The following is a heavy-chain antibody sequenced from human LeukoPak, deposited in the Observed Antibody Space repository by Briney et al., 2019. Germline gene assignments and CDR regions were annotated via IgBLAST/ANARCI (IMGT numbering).Heavy chain of an antibody. J-gene: IGHJ4*02. Sequence: GGSLRLSCAASGFTFSSYAMPWVRQAPGKGLEYVSAISSNGGSTYYANSVKGRFTISRDNSKNTLYLQMGSLRAEDMAVYYCARDGRSAAGIFSDYWGQGTLVTVSS. CDR1: GFTFSSYA. CDR3: ARDGRSAAGIFSDY. V-gene: IGHV3-64*01. CDR2: ISSNGGST. D-gene: IGHD6-13*01.